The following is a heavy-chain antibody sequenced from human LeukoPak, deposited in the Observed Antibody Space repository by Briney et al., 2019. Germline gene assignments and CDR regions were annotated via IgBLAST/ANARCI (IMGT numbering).Heavy chain of an antibody. CDR3: NKFSDFAFDI. CDR1: GGSISSYY. Sequence: SETLSLTCTVSGGSISSYYWSWIRQPPGKGLEWIGYIYYSGSTNYNPSLKSRVTISVDTSKNQFSLKLSSVTAADTAVCYCNKFSDFAFDIWGQGTMVTVSS. D-gene: IGHD1/OR15-1a*01. CDR2: IYYSGST. V-gene: IGHV4-59*01. J-gene: IGHJ3*02.